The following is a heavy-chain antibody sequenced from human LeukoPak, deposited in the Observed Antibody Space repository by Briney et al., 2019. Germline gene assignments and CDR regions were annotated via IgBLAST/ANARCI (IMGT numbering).Heavy chain of an antibody. Sequence: SETLSLTCSVSGGTLNSFYWSWIRQPPGKGLEYIGYVYYTGKTDYNPSFKSRVTLSADTSKNQFSLKLSSVTVADTAVYYCARWNAVITSLDHWGQGILVAVSS. CDR2: VYYTGKT. CDR3: ARWNAVITSLDH. V-gene: IGHV4-59*08. D-gene: IGHD3-16*01. J-gene: IGHJ4*02. CDR1: GGTLNSFY.